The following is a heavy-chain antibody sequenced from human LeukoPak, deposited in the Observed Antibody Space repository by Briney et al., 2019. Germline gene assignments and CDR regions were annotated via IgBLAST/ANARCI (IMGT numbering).Heavy chain of an antibody. J-gene: IGHJ4*02. CDR2: INWNGGYT. Sequence: GGSLRLSCAASGFTFYDYGMSWVRQTPGKGLEWVSGINWNGGYTGYVDSVKGRFTISRDNAKNSLYLQMNSLRAEDTALYYCARGLRYFDWLLCDYWGQGTLVTVSS. V-gene: IGHV3-20*04. CDR3: ARGLRYFDWLLCDY. D-gene: IGHD3-9*01. CDR1: GFTFYDYG.